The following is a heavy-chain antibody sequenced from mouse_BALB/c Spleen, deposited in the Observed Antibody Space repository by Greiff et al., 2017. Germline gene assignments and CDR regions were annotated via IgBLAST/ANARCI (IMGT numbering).Heavy chain of an antibody. CDR1: GFTFSSYT. CDR2: ISSGGSYT. Sequence: EVKLMESGGGLVKPGGSLKLSCAASGFTFSSYTMSWVRQTPEKRLEWVATISSGGSYTYYTDSVKGRYTISRDNAKNTLYLQMSSLKSEDTAMYYGTNDDCRCDVSAMDYWGQGTSVTVSS. D-gene: IGHD2-14*01. V-gene: IGHV5-6-4*01. J-gene: IGHJ4*01. CDR3: TNDDCRCDVSAMDY.